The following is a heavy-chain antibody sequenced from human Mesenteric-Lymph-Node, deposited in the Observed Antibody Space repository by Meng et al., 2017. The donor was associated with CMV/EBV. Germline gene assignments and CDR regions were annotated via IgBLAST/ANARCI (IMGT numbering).Heavy chain of an antibody. CDR2: INHSGST. J-gene: IGHJ4*02. CDR1: GGSFSGYY. D-gene: IGHD3-9*01. V-gene: IGHV4-34*01. CDR3: ARGSSYDILTGYFDY. Sequence: QVPLPQGVAGLLKPSETLSITCAVYGGSFSGYYWNWLRQSSEKGLEWIGEINHSGSTTYNPSFTSRIIISVDTSTNQISLNMSSVTAADTAVYYCARGSSYDILTGYFDYWGQGALVTVSS.